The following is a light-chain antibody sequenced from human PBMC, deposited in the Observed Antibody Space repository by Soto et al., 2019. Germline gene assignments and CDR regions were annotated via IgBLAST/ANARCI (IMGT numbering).Light chain of an antibody. V-gene: IGLV2-14*01. J-gene: IGLJ2*01. CDR1: SSDVGGYNY. Sequence: QSALTQPASVSGSPGQSITISCTGTSSDVGGYNYVSWYQQHPGKAPKLMIYEVSNRPSGVSNRFSGSKSGNTASLTISGLHADDEADYYCSSYTSSSTLVFGGGTQLTVL. CDR3: SSYTSSSTLV. CDR2: EVS.